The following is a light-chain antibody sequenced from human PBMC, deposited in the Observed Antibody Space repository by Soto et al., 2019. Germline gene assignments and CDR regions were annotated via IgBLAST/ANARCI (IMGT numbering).Light chain of an antibody. CDR2: NVN. CDR1: SSEIGSFDY. J-gene: IGLJ1*01. Sequence: QSALMQSPSVSRSPGQAVTISCTGTSSEIGSFDYVSWYQQHPGTVPRPMIYNVNTQASGVPDHFSVTGSGNTASMTISGLQAEDEADYSCCTYTSSATPSVFGTVTKLTVL. CDR3: CTYTSSATPSV. V-gene: IGLV2-18*02.